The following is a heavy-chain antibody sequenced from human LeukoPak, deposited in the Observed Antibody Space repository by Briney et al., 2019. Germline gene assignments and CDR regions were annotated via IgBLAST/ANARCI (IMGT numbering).Heavy chain of an antibody. CDR1: GGSISSGSYY. V-gene: IGHV4-61*02. J-gene: IGHJ5*02. CDR2: IYTSGST. D-gene: IGHD1-7*01. CDR3: ARDLELLRFDP. Sequence: PSETLSLTCTVSGGSISSGSYYWSWIRQPAGKGLEWIGRIYTSGSTNYNPSLKSRVTISVDTSKNQFSLKLSSVTAADTAVYYCARDLELLRFDPWGQGTLVTVSS.